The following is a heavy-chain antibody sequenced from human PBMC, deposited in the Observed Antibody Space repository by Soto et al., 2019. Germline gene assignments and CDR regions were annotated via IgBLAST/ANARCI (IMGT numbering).Heavy chain of an antibody. CDR3: AHSSKDDYVWGSYWNLDY. Sequence: QITLKESGPTLVKPTQTLTLTCTFSGFSLSTSGVGVGWIRQPPGNALEWLALIYWDDDKRYSPSLKSRLTIPKDTYKSQVVLRMTNMDPVDTATYYCAHSSKDDYVWGSYWNLDYWGQGTLVTVSS. V-gene: IGHV2-5*02. J-gene: IGHJ4*02. D-gene: IGHD3-16*01. CDR2: IYWDDDK. CDR1: GFSLSTSGVG.